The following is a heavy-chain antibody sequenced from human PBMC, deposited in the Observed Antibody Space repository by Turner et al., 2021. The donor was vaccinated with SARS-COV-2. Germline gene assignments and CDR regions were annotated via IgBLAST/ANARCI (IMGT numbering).Heavy chain of an antibody. CDR2: IYSGGST. D-gene: IGHD3-10*01. Sequence: EVQLVESGGGLVQPGGSLRLSCAASGFTVSRNYRNWVRQAPGKGLEWVSIIYSGGSTFYSDSVKGRFTISRDNSKNTLDLQMNSLRAEDTAVYYCAREVSGSSNTGVYFDYWGQGTLVTVSS. CDR3: AREVSGSSNTGVYFDY. J-gene: IGHJ4*02. V-gene: IGHV3-66*01. CDR1: GFTVSRNY.